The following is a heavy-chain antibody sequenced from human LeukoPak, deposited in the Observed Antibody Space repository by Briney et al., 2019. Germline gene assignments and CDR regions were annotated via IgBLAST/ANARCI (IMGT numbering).Heavy chain of an antibody. CDR1: GYSFTSYW. Sequence: GESLKISFKGSGYSFTSYWIGWVRQMPGKGLEWMGIIYPGDSDTRYSPSFQGQVTISADKSTSTAYLQWSSLKASDTAMYYCARQYCSSTSCYYFDYWGQGTLVTVSS. CDR2: IYPGDSDT. J-gene: IGHJ4*02. CDR3: ARQYCSSTSCYYFDY. D-gene: IGHD2-2*01. V-gene: IGHV5-51*01.